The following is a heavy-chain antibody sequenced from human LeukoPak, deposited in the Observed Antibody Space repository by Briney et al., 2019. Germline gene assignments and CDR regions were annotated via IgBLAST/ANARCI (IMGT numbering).Heavy chain of an antibody. CDR1: GGSISSYY. Sequence: KSSETLPLTCTVTGGSISSYYWNWIRQPPGKGLEWIGYVSYRGSTDYKSSLKSRVTISGDTSKNQFSLKLTSVTAADTAVYYCARSSSGSYYNDWGQGTLVTVSS. V-gene: IGHV4-59*08. CDR2: VSYRGST. J-gene: IGHJ4*02. D-gene: IGHD1-26*01. CDR3: ARSSSGSYYND.